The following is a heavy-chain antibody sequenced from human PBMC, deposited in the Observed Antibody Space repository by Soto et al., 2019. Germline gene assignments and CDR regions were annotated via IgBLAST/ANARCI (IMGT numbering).Heavy chain of an antibody. CDR3: ARGLSSTYDFWSGYLFDY. Sequence: QVQLQQWGAGLLKPSETLSLTCAVYGGSFSGYYWCWIRQPPGQGLEWIGEINHSGSTNYNPSLKILVAISVDTSNNQFALKVSSVTAPDTAVYYCARGLSSTYDFWSGYLFDYLGQGTLVTVSS. J-gene: IGHJ4*02. CDR2: INHSGST. CDR1: GGSFSGYY. V-gene: IGHV4-34*01. D-gene: IGHD3-3*01.